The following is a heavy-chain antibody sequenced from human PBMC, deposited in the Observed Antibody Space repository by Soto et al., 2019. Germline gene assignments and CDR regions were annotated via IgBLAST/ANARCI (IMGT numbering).Heavy chain of an antibody. CDR3: ARVLSYGSLDFDY. V-gene: IGHV3-33*01. D-gene: IGHD5-18*01. J-gene: IGHJ4*02. CDR2: FWADGRTT. CDR1: GFTFKNYG. Sequence: LRLSFVASGFTFKNYGMHWVRQAPGKGLEWVADFWADGRTTYYADSVKGRFSISRDNVKNTLHLQMDSLRADDTAVYYCARVLSYGSLDFDYWGRGTLVTVSS.